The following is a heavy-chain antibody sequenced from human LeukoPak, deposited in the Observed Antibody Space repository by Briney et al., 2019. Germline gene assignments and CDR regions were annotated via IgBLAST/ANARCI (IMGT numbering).Heavy chain of an antibody. CDR1: GYTFTSYA. Sequence: ASVKVSCKASGYTFTSYAMNWVRQAPGQGLEWMGWINTNTGNPTYAQGFTGRFVFSLDTSVNTAYLQISSLKAEDTAVYYCARALAVACALYWFDPWGQGTLVTVSS. J-gene: IGHJ5*02. V-gene: IGHV7-4-1*02. D-gene: IGHD4-23*01. CDR3: ARALAVACALYWFDP. CDR2: INTNTGNP.